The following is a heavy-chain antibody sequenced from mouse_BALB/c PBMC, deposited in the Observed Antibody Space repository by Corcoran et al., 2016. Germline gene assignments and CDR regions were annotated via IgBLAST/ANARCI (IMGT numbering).Heavy chain of an antibody. Sequence: EVHLQQSWAELVKPGSSGKLSCTASGFNIKDTYMHWVKQRPEQGLEWVGRIDPANGNTKYDPKFQGKATITADTSSNTAYLQLSSLTSEDTAVYYCARWDWYFDVWGAGTTVTVSS. V-gene: IGHV14-3*02. CDR1: GFNIKDTY. CDR2: IDPANGNT. CDR3: ARWDWYFDV. J-gene: IGHJ1*01.